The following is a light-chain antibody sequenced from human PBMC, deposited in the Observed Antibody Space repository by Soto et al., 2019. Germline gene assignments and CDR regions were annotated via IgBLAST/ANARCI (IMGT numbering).Light chain of an antibody. CDR2: GAY. Sequence: DIQMTQSPSSVSASVGDRVTITCRASQDISRWLAWYQQKPGKAHKLLIYGAYNLQSGVPSRFSGSGSGTDFTLTISSLQPEDFATYYCQQATRFPVSFGGGTKVEIK. V-gene: IGKV1-12*01. CDR3: QQATRFPVS. J-gene: IGKJ4*01. CDR1: QDISRW.